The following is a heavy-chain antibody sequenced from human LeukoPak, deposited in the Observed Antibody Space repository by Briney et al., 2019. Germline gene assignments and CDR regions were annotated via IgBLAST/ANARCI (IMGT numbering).Heavy chain of an antibody. CDR3: ARAPGYSYGPFDY. CDR2: IIPILGIA. J-gene: IGHJ4*02. CDR1: GGTFSSYT. Sequence: SVKVSCKASGGTFSSYTISWVRQAPGQGLEWMGRIIPILGIADYAQKFQGRVTITADKSTSTAYMELSSLRSEDTAVYYCARAPGYSYGPFDYWGQGTLVTVSS. D-gene: IGHD5-18*01. V-gene: IGHV1-69*02.